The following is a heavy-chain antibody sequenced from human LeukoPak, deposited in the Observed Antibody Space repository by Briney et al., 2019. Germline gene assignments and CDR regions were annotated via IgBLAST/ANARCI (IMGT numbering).Heavy chain of an antibody. CDR3: AKDRYSNSWPPGFDY. CDR2: ISGSGGST. D-gene: IGHD6-13*01. V-gene: IGHV3-23*01. J-gene: IGHJ4*02. Sequence: PGGSLRLSCVASGFTFSSYAMSWVRQAPGKGLEWVSVISGSGGSTYYADSVKGRFTISRDNSKNTLYLQMNSLRVEDTAVYYCAKDRYSNSWPPGFDYWGQGTLVTVSS. CDR1: GFTFSSYA.